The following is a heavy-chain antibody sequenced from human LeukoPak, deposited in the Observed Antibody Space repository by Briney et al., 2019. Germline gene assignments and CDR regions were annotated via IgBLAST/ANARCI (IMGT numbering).Heavy chain of an antibody. Sequence: GALRLSCAASGFTFSSYWMSWVRQAPGKGLEWVANIKQDGSEKYYVDSVKGRFTISRDNAKNSLYLQMNSLRAEDTAVYYCAKDRHWNVCDYWGQGTLVTVSS. J-gene: IGHJ4*02. CDR2: IKQDGSEK. CDR1: GFTFSSYW. CDR3: AKDRHWNVCDY. D-gene: IGHD1-1*01. V-gene: IGHV3-7*01.